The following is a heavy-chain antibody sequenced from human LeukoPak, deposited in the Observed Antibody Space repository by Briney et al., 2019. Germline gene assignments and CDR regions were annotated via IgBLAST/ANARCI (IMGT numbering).Heavy chain of an antibody. CDR3: GRGHWGLDY. J-gene: IGHJ4*02. V-gene: IGHV3-11*04. Sequence: GGSLRPSCAASGFTFSDSYMTWIRQAPGKGLEWVSYISNSGSSLYYADSVKGRFTTSRDNAKSSLYLQMNSLRAEDTAVYYCGRGHWGLDYWGQGALVTVSS. D-gene: IGHD7-27*01. CDR1: GFTFSDSY. CDR2: ISNSGSSL.